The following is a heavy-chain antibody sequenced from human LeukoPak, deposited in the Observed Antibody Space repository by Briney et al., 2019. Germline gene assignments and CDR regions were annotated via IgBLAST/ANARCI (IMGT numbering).Heavy chain of an antibody. CDR1: GFTFSTYA. Sequence: QAGGSLRLSCAASGFTFSTYAMTWVRQAPGKGLEWVSAITSRGSTSYADSVKGRFTISRDNSKNTLYLQMNSLTAEDTAVYYCARGSEGKYQLTPSFDYWGQGTLVTVSS. D-gene: IGHD2-2*01. CDR2: ITSRGST. V-gene: IGHV3-23*01. CDR3: ARGSEGKYQLTPSFDY. J-gene: IGHJ4*02.